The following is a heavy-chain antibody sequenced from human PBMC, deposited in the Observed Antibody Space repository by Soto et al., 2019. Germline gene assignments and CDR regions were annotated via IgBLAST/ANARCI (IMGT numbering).Heavy chain of an antibody. Sequence: GGSLRLSCAASGFTFSSYAMSWVRQATGKGLERVSAISGSGGGTYYADSVKGRFTISRDNSKNTLYLQMNSLRAEDTAVYYCAKQRSSFLELLYWGQGTLVTVSS. CDR3: AKQRSSFLELLY. CDR2: ISGSGGGT. J-gene: IGHJ4*02. CDR1: GFTFSSYA. V-gene: IGHV3-23*01. D-gene: IGHD1-7*01.